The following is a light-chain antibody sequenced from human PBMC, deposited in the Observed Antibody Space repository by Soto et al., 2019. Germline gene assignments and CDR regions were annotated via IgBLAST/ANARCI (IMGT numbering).Light chain of an antibody. CDR3: HHHYTWPPYT. CDR2: GAS. Sequence: EIVVTQSPATLSLSPGERATLSCRASQSVGSNLAWYQQKPGQAPRLLIYGASTRASNIPARFSAVGSGTKFTLIISSRQSEDVVGYYCHHHYTWPPYTFGQGTKLEIK. V-gene: IGKV3-15*01. J-gene: IGKJ2*01. CDR1: QSVGSN.